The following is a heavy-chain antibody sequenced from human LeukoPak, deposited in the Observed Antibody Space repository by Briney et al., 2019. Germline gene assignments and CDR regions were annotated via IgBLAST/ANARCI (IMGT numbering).Heavy chain of an antibody. CDR1: GDSISSDY. D-gene: IGHD3-3*01. CDR3: ARGGGGLRLLEWLFDY. Sequence: PSETLSLTCTVSGDSISSDYWSWIRQPPGKGLEWIGYIYHSGSTYYNPSLKSRVTISVDRSKNQFSLKLSSVTAADTAVYYCARGGGGLRLLEWLFDYWGQGTLVTVSS. V-gene: IGHV4-59*12. J-gene: IGHJ4*02. CDR2: IYHSGST.